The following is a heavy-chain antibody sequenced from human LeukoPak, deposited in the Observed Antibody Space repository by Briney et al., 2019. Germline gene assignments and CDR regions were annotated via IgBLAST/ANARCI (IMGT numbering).Heavy chain of an antibody. CDR1: GFTFDDYA. V-gene: IGHV3-9*01. CDR3: AKESGSYYPAGYYFDY. Sequence: PGRSLRLSCAASGFTFDDYAMHWARHAPGKGLEWVSGISWNSGSIGYADSVKGRFTISRDNAKNSLYLQMNSLRAEDTALYYCAKESGSYYPAGYYFDYWGQGTLVTVSS. CDR2: ISWNSGSI. J-gene: IGHJ4*02. D-gene: IGHD1-26*01.